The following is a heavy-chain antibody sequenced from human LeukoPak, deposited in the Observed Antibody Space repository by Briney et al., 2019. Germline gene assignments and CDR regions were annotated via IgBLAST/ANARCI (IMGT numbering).Heavy chain of an antibody. CDR1: GGTFSSYA. Sequence: ASVKVSCKASGGTFSSYAINWVRHAPGQGLEWMGGIIPIFGTANYAQKFQGRVTITADESTSTAYMELSSLRSEDTAVYYCASGGANDFDYWGQGTLVTVSS. CDR2: IIPIFGTA. V-gene: IGHV1-69*13. J-gene: IGHJ4*02. D-gene: IGHD3-10*01. CDR3: ASGGANDFDY.